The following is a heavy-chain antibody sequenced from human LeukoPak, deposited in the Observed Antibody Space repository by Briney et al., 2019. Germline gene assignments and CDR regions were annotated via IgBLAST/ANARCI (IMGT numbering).Heavy chain of an antibody. CDR1: GGSISSSSYY. CDR3: ATQAFGGQRAPRVMGFDP. J-gene: IGHJ5*02. D-gene: IGHD2-8*01. V-gene: IGHV4-39*07. Sequence: SETLSLTCTVSGGSISSSSYYWGWIRQPPGKGLEWIGSIYYSGSTNYNPSLKSRVTISVDTSKNQFSLKLSSVTAADTAVYYCATQAFGGQRAPRVMGFDPWGQGTLVTVSS. CDR2: IYYSGST.